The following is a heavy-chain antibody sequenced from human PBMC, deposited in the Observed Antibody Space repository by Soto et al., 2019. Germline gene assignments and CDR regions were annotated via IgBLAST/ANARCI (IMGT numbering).Heavy chain of an antibody. J-gene: IGHJ6*02. V-gene: IGHV1-18*01. D-gene: IGHD3-22*01. CDR2: ISAYNGNT. CDR3: ARVIYDSSGYYLASIYGMDV. Sequence: GASVKVPCKASGYTFTSYGISWVRQAPGQGLEWMGWISAYNGNTNYAQKLQGRVTMTTDTSTSTAYMELRSLRSDDTAVYYCARVIYDSSGYYLASIYGMDVWGQGTTVTSP. CDR1: GYTFTSYG.